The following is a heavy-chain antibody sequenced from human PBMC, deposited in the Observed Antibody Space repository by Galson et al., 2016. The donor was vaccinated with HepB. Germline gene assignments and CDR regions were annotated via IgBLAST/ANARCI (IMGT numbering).Heavy chain of an antibody. CDR3: ARAGTLTTYWFYFDF. D-gene: IGHD2/OR15-2a*01. V-gene: IGHV4-31*11. CDR1: GGSISSGGYF. J-gene: IGHJ4*02. Sequence: TLSLTCAVSGGSISSGGYFWNWIRQHPGKGLEWIGYIDDTGRTHQNPSLNSRVTLSLDTSKNQFCLKLTSVTAADTAVYYCARAGTLTTYWFYFDFWGQGNLVTVSS. CDR2: IDDTGRT.